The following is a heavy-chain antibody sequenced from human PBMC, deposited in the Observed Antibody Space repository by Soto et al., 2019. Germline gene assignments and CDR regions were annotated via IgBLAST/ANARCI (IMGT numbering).Heavy chain of an antibody. CDR1: GFTFSSYS. CDR3: ARDQGAILAKYYYGMDV. CDR2: ISSSSSYI. J-gene: IGHJ6*02. Sequence: LRLSCAASGFTFSSYSMNWVRQAPGKGLEWVSSISSSSSYIYYADSVKGRFTISRDNAKNSLYLQMNSLRAEDTAVYYCARDQGAILAKYYYGMDVWGQGTTVTVSS. V-gene: IGHV3-21*01. D-gene: IGHD2-2*01.